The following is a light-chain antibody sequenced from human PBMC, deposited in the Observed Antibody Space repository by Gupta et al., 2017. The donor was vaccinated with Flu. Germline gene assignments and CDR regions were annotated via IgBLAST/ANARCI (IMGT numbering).Light chain of an antibody. CDR3: QTRSTDIRV. CDR2: LNSDGSH. Sequence: VKLTCTLSSGHSSYAIELHRQQPEKGPRYLMMLNSDGSHCKGDATPDRFSDSGSAADLNLTISSPQAEDEDDYYCQTRSTDIRVFGGGTKLTVL. CDR1: SGHSSYA. J-gene: IGLJ3*02. V-gene: IGLV4-69*01.